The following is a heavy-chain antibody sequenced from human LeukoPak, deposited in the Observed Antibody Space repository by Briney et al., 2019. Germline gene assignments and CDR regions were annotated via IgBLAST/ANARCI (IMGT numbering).Heavy chain of an antibody. CDR3: ARDRGGGSGSYYRYYYYGMDV. D-gene: IGHD3-10*01. V-gene: IGHV3-21*01. J-gene: IGHJ6*04. CDR2: ISSSSSYI. Sequence: GGSLRLSCAASGFTFSSYSMNWVRQAPGKGLEWVSSISSSSSYIYYADSVKGRFTISRDNAKNSLYLQMNSLRAEAPAVYYCARDRGGGSGSYYRYYYYGMDVWGKGTTVTVSS. CDR1: GFTFSSYS.